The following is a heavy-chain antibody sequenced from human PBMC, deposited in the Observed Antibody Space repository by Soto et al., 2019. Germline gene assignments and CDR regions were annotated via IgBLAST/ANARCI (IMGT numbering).Heavy chain of an antibody. V-gene: IGHV3-23*01. CDR1: GFTFNNYA. Sequence: GGSLRLSCAASGFTFNNYAMSWVRQAPGKGLEWVSVVSGNSGSSGYADSVKGRFTISRDNSKNTLYLQMNSLRDEDTAVYYCAKLIVVIAAAGDYFDYWGQGILITVSS. J-gene: IGHJ4*02. D-gene: IGHD2-15*01. CDR3: AKLIVVIAAAGDYFDY. CDR2: VSGNSGSS.